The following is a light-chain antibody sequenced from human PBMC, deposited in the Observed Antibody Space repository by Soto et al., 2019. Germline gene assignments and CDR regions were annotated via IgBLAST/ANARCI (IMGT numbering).Light chain of an antibody. CDR3: SSYTSSSIYV. V-gene: IGLV2-14*01. CDR2: EVS. CDR1: SSDVGGYNH. J-gene: IGLJ1*01. Sequence: QSALTQPASVSGSPGQSITISCTGTSSDVGGYNHVSWYQQHPGKAPKLMIYEVSNRPSGVSNRFSGSKSGNTASLTISGLQAEDEADYYCSSYTSSSIYVFGTGTKLTVL.